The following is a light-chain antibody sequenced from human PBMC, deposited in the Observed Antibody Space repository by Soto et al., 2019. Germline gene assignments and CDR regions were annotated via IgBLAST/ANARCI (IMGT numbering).Light chain of an antibody. CDR3: QQSYSTPPT. V-gene: IGKV1-39*01. J-gene: IGKJ4*01. Sequence: IHRTQSPSSLSASVLYRVTITFLASQSISSYLNWYQQKPGKAPKLLIYAASSLQSGVPSRFSGSGSGTDFTLTISSLQPEDFATYYCQQSYSTPPTFGGGTKVDIK. CDR1: QSISSY. CDR2: AAS.